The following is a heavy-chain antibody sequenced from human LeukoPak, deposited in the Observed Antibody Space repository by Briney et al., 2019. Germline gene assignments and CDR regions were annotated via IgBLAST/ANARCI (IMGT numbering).Heavy chain of an antibody. J-gene: IGHJ5*01. CDR2: IYWDDEA. D-gene: IGHD3-10*01. CDR3: AHLCYFDSRGYYNVWFDA. V-gene: IGHV2-5*02. CDR1: GFSLTTPGVA. Sequence: ESGPTLVKPTQTLTLTRTFPGFSLTTPGVAVGWIRQPPGEALEWLALIYWDDEAHYTPSLKTRPTITKVTSRNQVFLRMTNMDPVDTATYFCAHLCYFDSRGYYNVWFDAWGLGALVTVSS.